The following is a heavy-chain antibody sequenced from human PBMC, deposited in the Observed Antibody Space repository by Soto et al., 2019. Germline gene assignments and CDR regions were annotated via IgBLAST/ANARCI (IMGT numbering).Heavy chain of an antibody. Sequence: QVQLVESGGGVVQPGRTLRLSCAASGFTLSNYGMHWARQAPGKGLEWVADTAYDGSSKYYADSVKGRFTISRDNSKNTLYLQMNSLEPEDTAVYFCARGRDYAFDMWGQGTKVTVSS. CDR3: ARGRDYAFDM. CDR2: TAYDGSSK. CDR1: GFTLSNYG. J-gene: IGHJ3*02. D-gene: IGHD5-12*01. V-gene: IGHV3-30*03.